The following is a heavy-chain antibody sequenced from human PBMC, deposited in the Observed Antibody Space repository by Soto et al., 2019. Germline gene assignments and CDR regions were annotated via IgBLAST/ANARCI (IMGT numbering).Heavy chain of an antibody. CDR2: IKGDGSNT. V-gene: IGHV3-7*03. CDR3: ARDPVTAD. J-gene: IGHJ4*02. CDR1: GFTLSDYY. Sequence: GSLILSCATSGFTLSDYYISWVRQAPGKGLEWVGNIKGDGSNTHYVVSVRGRFTISRDNDENLIYLQMNNLRVEDTAMYYCARDPVTADWGQGTKVTVSS.